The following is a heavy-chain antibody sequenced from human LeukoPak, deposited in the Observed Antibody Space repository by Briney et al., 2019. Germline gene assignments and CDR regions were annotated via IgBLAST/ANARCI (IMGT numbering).Heavy chain of an antibody. CDR2: ISGSGGST. CDR1: GFTFSSYA. J-gene: IGHJ4*02. V-gene: IGHV3-23*01. CDR3: ATSGSYYRFEY. D-gene: IGHD1-26*01. Sequence: GGSLRLSCAASGFTFSSYAMSWVRQAPGKGLEWVSAISGSGGSTYYADSVKGRFTISRDNSKNTLYLQMNSLRAEDTAVYYCATSGSYYRFEYWGQGTLVTVSS.